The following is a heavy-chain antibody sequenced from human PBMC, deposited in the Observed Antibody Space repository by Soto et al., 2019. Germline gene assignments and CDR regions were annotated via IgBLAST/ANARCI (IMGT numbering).Heavy chain of an antibody. D-gene: IGHD3-10*01. V-gene: IGHV4-30-4*01. CDR1: GGSISSGDYY. CDR2: IYYSGST. J-gene: IGHJ4*02. CDR3: ARVITMVRGSENFDY. Sequence: SETLSLTCTVSGGSISSGDYYWSWIRQPPGKGLEWIGYIYYSGSTYYNPSLKSRVTISVDTSKNQFSLKLSSVTAADTAVYYCARVITMVRGSENFDYWGQGTLVTVSS.